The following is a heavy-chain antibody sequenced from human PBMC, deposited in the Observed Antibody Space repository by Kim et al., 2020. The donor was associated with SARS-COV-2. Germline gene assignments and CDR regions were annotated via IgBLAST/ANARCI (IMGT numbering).Heavy chain of an antibody. CDR2: ISWDGGST. CDR3: AKDIRPYCSGGSCELDL. Sequence: GGSLRLSCAASGFTFDDYAMHWVRQAPGKGLEWVSLISWDGGSTYYADSVKGRFTISRDNSKNSLYLQMNSLRAEDTALYYCAKDIRPYCSGGSCELDLWGQGTLVTVSS. V-gene: IGHV3-43D*03. D-gene: IGHD2-15*01. J-gene: IGHJ5*02. CDR1: GFTFDDYA.